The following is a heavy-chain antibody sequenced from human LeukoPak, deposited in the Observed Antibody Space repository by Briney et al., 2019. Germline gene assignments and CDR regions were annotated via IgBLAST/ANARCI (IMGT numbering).Heavy chain of an antibody. Sequence: SETLSLTCTVSGGSINSYYWSWIRQPPGKGLEWIGYIYYSGSTKYNPSLKSRVTVSVDPSKNQVSLKMNSVTAADTAVFYCARSINYSDYQVYFDFWGQGTLVTVSS. D-gene: IGHD5-12*01. CDR1: GGSINSYY. CDR2: IYYSGST. CDR3: ARSINYSDYQVYFDF. V-gene: IGHV4-59*01. J-gene: IGHJ4*02.